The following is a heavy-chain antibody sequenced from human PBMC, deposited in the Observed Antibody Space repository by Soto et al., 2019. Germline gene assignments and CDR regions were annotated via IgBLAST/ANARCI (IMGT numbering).Heavy chain of an antibody. Sequence: SETLSLTCTVSGRSISNYFWTWIRQPPGKGLEWIGYIHYSGTTSFFPSYNPSLRSRVTISEDTSKNQFSLKLLSVTTADTAVYFCAAGEASSRNLSPYYLDFWGQGTLVTVSS. CDR3: AAGEASSRNLSPYYLDF. CDR2: IHYSGTT. CDR1: GRSISNYF. J-gene: IGHJ4*02. D-gene: IGHD6-13*01. V-gene: IGHV4-59*01.